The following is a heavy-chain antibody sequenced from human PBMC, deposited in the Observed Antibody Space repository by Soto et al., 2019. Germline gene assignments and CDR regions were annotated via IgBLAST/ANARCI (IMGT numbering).Heavy chain of an antibody. Sequence: QVQLVESGGGVVQPGRSLRLSCAASGFTFSTYGIHWVRQAPGKGLEWVAVISYDGSNKYYADSVKGRFTISRDNSKNTLYLQMNSLRAEDTAVYYCAGGGDSSGYYYGMDVWVQGTTVTVSS. J-gene: IGHJ6*02. CDR2: ISYDGSNK. CDR3: AGGGDSSGYYYGMDV. V-gene: IGHV3-30-3*01. CDR1: GFTFSTYG. D-gene: IGHD3-22*01.